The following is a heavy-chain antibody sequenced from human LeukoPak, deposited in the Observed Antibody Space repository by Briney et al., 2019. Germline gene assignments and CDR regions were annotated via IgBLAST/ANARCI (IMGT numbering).Heavy chain of an antibody. Sequence: ASVRVSCKASGNAFSGYYIHWVRQAPGQGLEWMGWISPNSGGTNYAQKFQGRVTMTRDTSISTAYMEMTRLTSDDTAVYYCAIERDCSTTNCYWNWGQGTLVTVSS. J-gene: IGHJ4*02. V-gene: IGHV1-2*02. D-gene: IGHD2-2*01. CDR2: ISPNSGGT. CDR1: GNAFSGYY. CDR3: AIERDCSTTNCYWN.